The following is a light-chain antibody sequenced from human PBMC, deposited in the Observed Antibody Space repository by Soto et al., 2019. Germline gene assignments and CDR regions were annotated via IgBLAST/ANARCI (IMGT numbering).Light chain of an antibody. Sequence: EIVLTQSPATLSLSPGERATLSCRASQSVSSQLAWYQQKPGQAPRLLIYDASNRATGIPARFSGRGSGTDVTLTISSLEPEDFAVYYCQQRSNWPLTFGGGTKVAIK. J-gene: IGKJ4*01. CDR2: DAS. V-gene: IGKV3-11*01. CDR3: QQRSNWPLT. CDR1: QSVSSQ.